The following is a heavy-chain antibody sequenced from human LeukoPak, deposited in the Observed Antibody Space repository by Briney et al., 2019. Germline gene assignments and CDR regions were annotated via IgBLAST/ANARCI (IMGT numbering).Heavy chain of an antibody. J-gene: IGHJ4*02. V-gene: IGHV3-21*01. CDR1: GFTFSSYS. CDR2: ISSSSSYI. D-gene: IGHD1-26*01. CDR3: ARDNSGSYYPWCPDY. Sequence: PGGPLRLSCAASGFTFSSYSMNWVRQAPGKGLEWVSSISSSSSYIYYADSLKGRFTISRDNAKNSLYLQMNSLRAEDTAVYYCARDNSGSYYPWCPDYWGQGTLVTVSS.